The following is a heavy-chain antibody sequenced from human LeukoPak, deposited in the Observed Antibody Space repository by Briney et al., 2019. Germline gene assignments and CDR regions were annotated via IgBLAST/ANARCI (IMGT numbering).Heavy chain of an antibody. CDR3: AKRQIGGYYYYGMDV. CDR2: VSDSGGST. V-gene: IGHV3-23*01. J-gene: IGHJ6*02. Sequence: PGGSLRLSCAASGFTFSSFAMTWVRQAPGKGLEWLSTVSDSGGSTYYADSVKGRFTISRDNSRNTLYLRMNSLRAEDTAVYYCAKRQIGGYYYYGMDVWGQGTTVTVSS. CDR1: GFTFSSFA. D-gene: IGHD3-10*01.